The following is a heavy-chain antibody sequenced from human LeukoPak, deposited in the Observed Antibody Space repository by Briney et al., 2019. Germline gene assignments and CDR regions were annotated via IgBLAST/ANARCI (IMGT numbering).Heavy chain of an antibody. D-gene: IGHD3-22*01. J-gene: IGHJ4*02. CDR2: INPSGGST. V-gene: IGHV1-46*01. Sequence: ASVKVSCKASGYTFTSYYMHWVRQAPGQGLEWMGLINPSGGSTSYAQKFQGRVTMTRDTSTSTVYMELSSLRSEDTAVYYCARDVTYYYDSSGYLQYYFDYWGQGTLVTVSS. CDR1: GYTFTSYY. CDR3: ARDVTYYYDSSGYLQYYFDY.